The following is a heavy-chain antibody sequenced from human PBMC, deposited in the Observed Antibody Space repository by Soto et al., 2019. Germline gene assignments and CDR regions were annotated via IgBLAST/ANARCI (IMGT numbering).Heavy chain of an antibody. V-gene: IGHV5-51*01. J-gene: IGHJ3*02. CDR3: ARWAGEMATRSGAFDI. Sequence: PGESLKISCKGSGYSFTSYWIGWVRQMPGKGLEWMGIIYPGDSDTRYSPSFQGQVTISADKSISTAYLQWSSLKASDTAMYYCARWAGEMATRSGAFDIWGRGTMVTVSS. D-gene: IGHD3-10*01. CDR1: GYSFTSYW. CDR2: IYPGDSDT.